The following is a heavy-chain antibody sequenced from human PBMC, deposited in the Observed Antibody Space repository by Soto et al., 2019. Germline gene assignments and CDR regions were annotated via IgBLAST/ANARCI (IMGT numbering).Heavy chain of an antibody. J-gene: IGHJ3*02. Sequence: GGSLRLSCAASGFTLSRHTMNWVRKAQGKGLEWVSFIGSRTSDIYYADSVKGRFTISRDNAKNSLYLDLTRLRAEDTAVYFCVRDYYDTSGYPNTFDMWGQGTMVTVSS. CDR2: IGSRTSDI. CDR3: VRDYYDTSGYPNTFDM. D-gene: IGHD3-22*01. V-gene: IGHV3-21*01. CDR1: GFTLSRHT.